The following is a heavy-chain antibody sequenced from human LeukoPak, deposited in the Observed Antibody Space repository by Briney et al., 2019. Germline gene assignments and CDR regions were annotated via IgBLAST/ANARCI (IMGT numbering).Heavy chain of an antibody. CDR1: GGSISSSSYY. Sequence: PSETLSLTCTVSGGSISSSSYYWGWIRQPPGKGLEWIGSIYYSGSTYYNPSLKSRVTISVDTSKNQFSLKLSSVTAADTAVYYCARLDSALFDYWGQGTLVTVSS. CDR2: IYYSGST. CDR3: ARLDSALFDY. J-gene: IGHJ4*02. V-gene: IGHV4-39*01.